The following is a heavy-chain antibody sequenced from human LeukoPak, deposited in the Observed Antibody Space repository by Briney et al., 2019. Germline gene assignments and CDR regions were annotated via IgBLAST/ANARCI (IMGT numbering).Heavy chain of an antibody. CDR3: ARCGYSYYYLLADYDYYMDV. CDR1: GFIFSSYN. V-gene: IGHV3-21*01. D-gene: IGHD5-18*01. Sequence: GGSLRLSCAASGFIFSSYNMNWVRQAPGKGLEWVSFISSSSSYIYYADSVKGRFTISRDNAKNSLYLQMNSLRAEDTAVYYCARCGYSYYYLLADYDYYMDVWGKGTTVTVSS. CDR2: ISSSSSYI. J-gene: IGHJ6*03.